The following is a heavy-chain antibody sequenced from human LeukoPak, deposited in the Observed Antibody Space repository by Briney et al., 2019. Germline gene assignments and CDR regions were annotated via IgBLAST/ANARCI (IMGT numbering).Heavy chain of an antibody. D-gene: IGHD5-24*01. Sequence: QAGKSLTLSCVVSGFNFDSFAMHWVRQPLGKGLEWVAVISHDGRTKYYADSMKGRITISRDNSKNTLFLQMNNLRSEDTAVYFCARPSPPGDGYNPPDHWGQGTLVTVSS. J-gene: IGHJ4*02. CDR1: GFNFDSFA. CDR2: ISHDGRTK. CDR3: ARPSPPGDGYNPPDH. V-gene: IGHV3-30*04.